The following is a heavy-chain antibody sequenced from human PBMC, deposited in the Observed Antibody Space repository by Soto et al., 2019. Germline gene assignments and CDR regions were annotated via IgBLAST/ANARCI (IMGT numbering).Heavy chain of an antibody. CDR2: ISGSGGST. J-gene: IGHJ4*02. CDR1: GFTFSSYA. V-gene: IGHV3-23*01. D-gene: IGHD3-22*01. Sequence: GSLRLSCAASGFTFSSYAMSWVRQAPGKGLEWVSAISGSGGSTYYADSVKGRFTISRDNSKNTLYLQMNSLRAEDTAVYYCAKGPDYYDSSGYYAFDYWGQGTLVTVSS. CDR3: AKGPDYYDSSGYYAFDY.